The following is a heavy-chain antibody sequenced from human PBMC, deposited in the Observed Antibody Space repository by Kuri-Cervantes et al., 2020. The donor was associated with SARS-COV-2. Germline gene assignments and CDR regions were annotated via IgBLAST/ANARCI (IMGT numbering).Heavy chain of an antibody. D-gene: IGHD3-3*01. Sequence: ASVKVSCKASGYTFITYDINWVRQASGQGLEWMGIINPSGGSTSYAQKFQGRVTMTRDTSASTVYMELSSLRSEDTAVYYCARELGDEGYYDFWSGTKYYYYYMDVWGKGTTVTVSS. CDR2: INPSGGST. CDR3: ARELGDEGYYDFWSGTKYYYYYMDV. J-gene: IGHJ6*03. V-gene: IGHV1-46*01. CDR1: GYTFITYD.